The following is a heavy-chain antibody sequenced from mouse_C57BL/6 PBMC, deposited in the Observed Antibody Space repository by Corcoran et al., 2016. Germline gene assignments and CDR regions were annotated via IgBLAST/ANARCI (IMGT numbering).Heavy chain of an antibody. CDR3: ARGDDYDPFAY. CDR2: IYPGSGNT. J-gene: IGHJ3*01. CDR1: GYTFTDYY. Sequence: QVQLKQSVAELVRPGASVKLSCKASGYTFTDYYINWVKQRPGQGLEWIARIYPGSGNTYYNAKFKGKATLTAEKSSSTAYMQLSSLTSEDSAVYFCARGDDYDPFAYWGQGTLVTVSA. D-gene: IGHD2-4*01. V-gene: IGHV1-76*01.